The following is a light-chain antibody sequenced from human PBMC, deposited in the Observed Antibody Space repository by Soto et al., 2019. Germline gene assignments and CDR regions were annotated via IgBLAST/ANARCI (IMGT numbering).Light chain of an antibody. CDR1: SSNIGAGYA. J-gene: IGLJ3*02. V-gene: IGLV1-40*01. CDR2: GNY. Sequence: QSVLTQPPSVSGAPGQWVTISCTGSSSNIGAGYAVHWYQQLPGTAPKLLIYGNYNRPSGVPDRFTGSKYGTSASLAINGLPAEDEADYYCQSYDQTLSGSVFGGGTKLTVL. CDR3: QSYDQTLSGSV.